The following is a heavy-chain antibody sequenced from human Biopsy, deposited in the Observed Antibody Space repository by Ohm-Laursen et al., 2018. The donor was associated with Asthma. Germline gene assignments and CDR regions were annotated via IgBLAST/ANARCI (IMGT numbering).Heavy chain of an antibody. Sequence: PSDTLSLTCTASGGSISSGGYSWSWIRQPPGKGLEWIGYIYHSGSTYYNPSLKSRVTISVDRSKNQFSLKLSSVTAADTAVYYCARVKDGYNFDYWGQGTLVTVSS. CDR1: GGSISSGGYS. J-gene: IGHJ4*02. D-gene: IGHD5-24*01. CDR3: ARVKDGYNFDY. CDR2: IYHSGST. V-gene: IGHV4-30-2*01.